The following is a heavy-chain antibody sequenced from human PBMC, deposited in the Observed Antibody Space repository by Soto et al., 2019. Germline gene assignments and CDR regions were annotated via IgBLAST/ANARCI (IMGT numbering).Heavy chain of an antibody. CDR2: RNPDSDDT. V-gene: IGHV1-2*02. D-gene: IGHD6-13*01. J-gene: IGHJ6*02. Sequence: GTSAELTCEAPGDGFAGSYRRWPLQSHGKGVEWMGGRNPDSDDTNYGQKFEGRVTMTRDTSISTAYMELSGLRSDDTALYYCARDRYSTLEREQTSRYYYYYDMDVWGQGTTVTVSS. CDR1: GDGFAGSY. CDR3: ARDRYSTLEREQTSRYYYYYDMDV.